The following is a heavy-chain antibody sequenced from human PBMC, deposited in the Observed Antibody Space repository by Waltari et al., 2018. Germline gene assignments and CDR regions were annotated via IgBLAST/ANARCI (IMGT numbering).Heavy chain of an antibody. Sequence: EVQLVESGGGLVKPGGSLRLSCAASGFTFSSYSMNWVRQAPGKGLEWVSSISSSSSYIYYADSVKGRFTISRDNAKNSLYLQMNSLRAEDTAVYYCARGLAYCGGDCYPSYFDYWGQGTLVTVSS. J-gene: IGHJ4*02. CDR3: ARGLAYCGGDCYPSYFDY. V-gene: IGHV3-21*01. CDR1: GFTFSSYS. CDR2: ISSSSSYI. D-gene: IGHD2-21*01.